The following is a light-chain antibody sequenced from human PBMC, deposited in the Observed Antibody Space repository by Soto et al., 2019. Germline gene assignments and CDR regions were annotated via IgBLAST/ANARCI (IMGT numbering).Light chain of an antibody. J-gene: IGKJ2*01. Sequence: DIQMTQSPSSLSASVGDRVTITCRASQSISSYLNWYQQKPGKAPKLLIYAASSLQSGVPSRFSGSGSGTAFTLTISSLQPEDFATYHCQQSYSTRYTFGQGTKLEIK. CDR2: AAS. CDR3: QQSYSTRYT. CDR1: QSISSY. V-gene: IGKV1-39*01.